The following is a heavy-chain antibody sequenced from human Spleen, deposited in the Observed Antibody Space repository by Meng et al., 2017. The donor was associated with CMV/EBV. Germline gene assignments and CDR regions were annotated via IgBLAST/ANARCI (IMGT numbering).Heavy chain of an antibody. CDR2: INPNSGGT. CDR1: FPGYY. V-gene: IGHV1-2*02. CDR3: ARGAGHCSATSCYLYFFDY. Sequence: FPGYYVHWVRQAPGQGLEWMGWINPNSGGTNDAQKFQGRVTMTRDTSINTAYMELSSLRSDDTAVYHCARGAGHCSATSCYLYFFDYWGQGTLVTVSS. D-gene: IGHD2-2*01. J-gene: IGHJ4*02.